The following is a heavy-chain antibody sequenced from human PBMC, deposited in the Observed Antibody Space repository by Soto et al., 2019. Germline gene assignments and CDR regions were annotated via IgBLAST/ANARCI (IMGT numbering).Heavy chain of an antibody. CDR1: GYTFTGHY. J-gene: IGHJ6*02. Sequence: ASVKVSCKASGYTFTGHYMHWVRQAPGRGLEWMGWINPDNGDTNYAQKSQGRVTMTRDTSISTAYMELSRLRSDDTAVFYCARERMNGLDVWGQGTMVTVYS. V-gene: IGHV1-2*02. CDR3: ARERMNGLDV. CDR2: INPDNGDT.